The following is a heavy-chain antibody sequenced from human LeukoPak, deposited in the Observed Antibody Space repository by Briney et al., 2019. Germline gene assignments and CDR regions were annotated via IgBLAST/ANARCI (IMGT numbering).Heavy chain of an antibody. CDR1: GGSFSGYY. Sequence: TETLSLTCAVYGGSFSGYYWSWIRQPPGKGLEWIGEINHSGSTNYNPSLKSRVTISVDTSKNQFSLKLSSVTAADTAVYYCARGRYSSSWTDYWGQGTLLTVSS. J-gene: IGHJ4*02. D-gene: IGHD6-13*01. CDR2: INHSGST. CDR3: ARGRYSSSWTDY. V-gene: IGHV4-34*01.